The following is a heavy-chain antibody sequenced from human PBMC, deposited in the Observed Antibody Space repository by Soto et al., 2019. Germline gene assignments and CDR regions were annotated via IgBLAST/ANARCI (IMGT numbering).Heavy chain of an antibody. V-gene: IGHV3-23*01. CDR1: GCTFSSYA. CDR3: AKATGGYYDSSGYYQTMFDY. D-gene: IGHD3-22*01. J-gene: IGHJ4*02. CDR2: ISGSGGST. Sequence: GGSLRLSCAASGCTFSSYAMSWVRQAPGRGLEWVSAISGSGGSTYYADSVKGRFTISRDNSKNTLYLQMNSLRAEDTAVYYCAKATGGYYDSSGYYQTMFDYWGQGTLVTVSS.